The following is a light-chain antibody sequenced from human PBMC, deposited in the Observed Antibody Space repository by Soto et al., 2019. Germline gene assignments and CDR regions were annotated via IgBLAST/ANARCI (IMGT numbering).Light chain of an antibody. Sequence: DIQMTQSPLSLSASVGDRVTITCRASQGIRIDLVWLQQRPGKAPKRLIYGASSLQSGVPSRFRGSGSGTDFTLTISSLQPEDFATYYCQQVNVYPSTFGGGTKVDIK. J-gene: IGKJ4*01. CDR1: QGIRID. CDR2: GAS. CDR3: QQVNVYPST. V-gene: IGKV1-17*01.